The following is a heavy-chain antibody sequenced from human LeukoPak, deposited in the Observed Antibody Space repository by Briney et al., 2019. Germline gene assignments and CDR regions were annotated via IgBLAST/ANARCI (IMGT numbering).Heavy chain of an antibody. CDR3: ARGMSATSGYLELEY. Sequence: GGSLRLSCAASGFTFSSYAMSWVRQSPGKGLEWVSAISGSGGNTYSADSVKGRCTISRDNSKKTLFLHMNSLRAEDTAVYYCARGMSATSGYLELEYWGQGTLVTIST. J-gene: IGHJ4*02. D-gene: IGHD3-22*01. CDR2: ISGSGGNT. V-gene: IGHV3-23*01. CDR1: GFTFSSYA.